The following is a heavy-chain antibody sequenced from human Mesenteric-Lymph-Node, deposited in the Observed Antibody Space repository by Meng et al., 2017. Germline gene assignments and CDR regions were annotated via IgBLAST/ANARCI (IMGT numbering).Heavy chain of an antibody. Sequence: QGRHRQVGDGLFKHSGTLSLTCTVSGSSISSSSYYWSWIRQPPGKGLEWIGEINHSGGTNYNPSLKSRVTISVDTSKNQFSLKLSSVTAADTAVYYCARRYGASAYNWFDPWGQGTLVTVSS. CDR1: GSSISSSSYY. CDR2: INHSGGT. V-gene: IGHV4-34*01. J-gene: IGHJ5*02. D-gene: IGHD4-17*01. CDR3: ARRYGASAYNWFDP.